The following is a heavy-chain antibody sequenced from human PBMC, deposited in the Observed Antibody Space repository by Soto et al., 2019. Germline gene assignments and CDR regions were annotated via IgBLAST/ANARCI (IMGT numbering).Heavy chain of an antibody. J-gene: IGHJ6*02. CDR2: IRSKANNYAT. Sequence: GSLRLSCAGSGFPFSGSIIHWVRQAPGKGLEWVGRIRSKANNYATAFAASVQGRVTISREDSKNTAFLQMNSLKIEDTAVYFCARNLGAKYGMDVWGQGTTVT. V-gene: IGHV3-73*01. CDR3: ARNLGAKYGMDV. CDR1: GFPFSGSI. D-gene: IGHD1-26*01.